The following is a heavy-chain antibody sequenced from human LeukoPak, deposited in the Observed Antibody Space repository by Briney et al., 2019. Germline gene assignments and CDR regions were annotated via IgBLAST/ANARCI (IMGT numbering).Heavy chain of an antibody. CDR1: GFTVSSNY. Sequence: GGSLRLSCAASGFTVSSNYMSWVRQAPGKRLEWVSVIYSGGSTYYADSVKGRFTISRDNSKNSLYLQMNSLRAEDTAVYYCARLRVVPAAIYYYYGMDVWGQGTTVTVSS. CDR3: ARLRVVPAAIYYYYGMDV. CDR2: IYSGGST. D-gene: IGHD2-2*01. V-gene: IGHV3-53*01. J-gene: IGHJ6*02.